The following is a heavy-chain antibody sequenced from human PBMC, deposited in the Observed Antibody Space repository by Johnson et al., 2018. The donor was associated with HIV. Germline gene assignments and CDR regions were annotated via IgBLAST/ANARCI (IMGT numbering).Heavy chain of an antibody. V-gene: IGHV3-53*01. CDR1: GFTVSSNY. Sequence: EVQLVEYGGDLIQPGGSLRLSCAASGFTVSSNYMTWVRQAPGKGLEWVSVIYSGGSTYYADSVKGRFTISRDNSKNTLYLQMNSLRAEDTAVYYCAREMAATNAWALDIWGQGTMVTVSS. CDR3: AREMAATNAWALDI. J-gene: IGHJ3*02. CDR2: IYSGGST. D-gene: IGHD5-24*01.